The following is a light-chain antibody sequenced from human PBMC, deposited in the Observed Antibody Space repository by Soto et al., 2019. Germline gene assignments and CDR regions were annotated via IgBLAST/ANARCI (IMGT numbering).Light chain of an antibody. J-gene: IGKJ1*01. CDR3: QQYNTYSWA. CDR1: QTIISL. V-gene: IGKV1-5*03. Sequence: DIQMTQSPSTLSGSVGDRVTITCRASQTIISLLAWYQQKPGRAPKLLVYKASTLATGVPSRFSGSGSGTEFTLTISSLQADDFATYYCQQYNTYSWAFGQGTKVDI. CDR2: KAS.